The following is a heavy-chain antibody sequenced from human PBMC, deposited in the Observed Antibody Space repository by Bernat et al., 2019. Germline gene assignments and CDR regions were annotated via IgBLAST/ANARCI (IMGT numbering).Heavy chain of an antibody. CDR3: ARDVYYYDSSGYYHYDAFHI. Sequence: QLQVSGPGLVKPSETLSLTCTVSGGSISSDYWSWLRQPPGKGLQWIGYIYYSGSTNYNPSLKSRVTISVDTSKNQFSLRLSSVTAADTAVYYCARDVYYYDSSGYYHYDAFHIWGQGTMVTVSS. D-gene: IGHD3-22*01. J-gene: IGHJ3*02. CDR1: GGSISSDY. V-gene: IGHV4-59*01. CDR2: IYYSGST.